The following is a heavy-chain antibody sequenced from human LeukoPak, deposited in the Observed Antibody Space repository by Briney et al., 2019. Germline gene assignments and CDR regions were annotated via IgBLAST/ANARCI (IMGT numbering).Heavy chain of an antibody. Sequence: SQTLSLTCAVSGGSISSDTYSWNWFRQPPGRGLEWIGYIWHTGSTYYTPSLKSRVTISVDRSKNQFSLKLSSVTAADTAVYYCARDIGPWGQGTLVTVSS. CDR3: ARDIGP. J-gene: IGHJ5*02. D-gene: IGHD1-26*01. CDR2: IWHTGST. V-gene: IGHV4-30-2*01. CDR1: GGSISSDTYS.